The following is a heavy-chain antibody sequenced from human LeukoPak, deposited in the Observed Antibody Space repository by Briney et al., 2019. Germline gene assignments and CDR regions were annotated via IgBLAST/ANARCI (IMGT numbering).Heavy chain of an antibody. CDR1: GYTFTSYG. Sequence: ASVKVSCKASGYTFTSYGISWVRQPPGQGLEWMGWINAYNGNTNYAQKLQGRVTMTTDTSTSTAYMELSSLRSEDTAVYYCARESSGYVDYWGQGTLVTVSS. V-gene: IGHV1-18*01. J-gene: IGHJ4*02. CDR2: INAYNGNT. D-gene: IGHD3-22*01. CDR3: ARESSGYVDY.